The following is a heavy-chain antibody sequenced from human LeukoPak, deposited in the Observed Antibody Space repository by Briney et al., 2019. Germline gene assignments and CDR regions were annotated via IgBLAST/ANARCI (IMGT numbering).Heavy chain of an antibody. Sequence: GGSLRLSCAVSGFNVTTSQMSWVREARGKGLEWVSFIYSGSGTKYAESVKGRFTISRDRSKNALYLQMNSLRVEDTAMFYCVRPPYSWGQGTLVTVSS. CDR3: VRPPYS. CDR1: GFNVTTSQ. J-gene: IGHJ4*02. V-gene: IGHV3-53*01. D-gene: IGHD5-12*01. CDR2: IYSGSGT.